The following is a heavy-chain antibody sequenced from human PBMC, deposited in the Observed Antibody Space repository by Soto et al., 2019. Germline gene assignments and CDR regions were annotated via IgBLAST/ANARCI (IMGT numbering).Heavy chain of an antibody. Sequence: SVKVSCKASGGTFSSYAISWVRQAPGQWLEWMGGIIPIFGTANYAQKFQGRVTITADESTSTAYMELSSLRSEDTAVYYCARGGTTSHYYYYGMDVWGQGTTVTVSS. CDR3: ARGGTTSHYYYYGMDV. CDR2: IIPIFGTA. V-gene: IGHV1-69*13. J-gene: IGHJ6*02. D-gene: IGHD1-1*01. CDR1: GGTFSSYA.